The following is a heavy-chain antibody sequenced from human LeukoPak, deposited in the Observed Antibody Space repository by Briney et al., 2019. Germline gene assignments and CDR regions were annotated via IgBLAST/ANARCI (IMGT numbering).Heavy chain of an antibody. CDR1: GFTFSSYG. J-gene: IGHJ4*02. Sequence: GGSLRLSCAASGFTFSSYGMHWVRQAPGKGLEWVAVISYDGSYKYYADSVKGRFTISRDNSKNTLYLQMNSLRAEDTAVYYCAKDLGVTASGYWGQGTLVTVSS. D-gene: IGHD1-14*01. CDR2: ISYDGSYK. V-gene: IGHV3-30*18. CDR3: AKDLGVTASGY.